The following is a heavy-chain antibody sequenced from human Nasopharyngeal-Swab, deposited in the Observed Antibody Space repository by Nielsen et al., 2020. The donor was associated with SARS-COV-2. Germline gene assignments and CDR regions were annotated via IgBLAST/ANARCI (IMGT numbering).Heavy chain of an antibody. CDR3: ARGLGYCSSTSCYGYYYGMDV. CDR1: GGSISSYY. D-gene: IGHD2-2*01. Sequence: SETLSLTCTVSGGSISSYYWSWIRQPPGKGLEWIGYIYYSGSTNYNPSLKSRVTISVDTSKNQFSLKLSSVTAADTAVYYCARGLGYCSSTSCYGYYYGMDVWGQGTTVTVSS. CDR2: IYYSGST. J-gene: IGHJ6*02. V-gene: IGHV4-59*01.